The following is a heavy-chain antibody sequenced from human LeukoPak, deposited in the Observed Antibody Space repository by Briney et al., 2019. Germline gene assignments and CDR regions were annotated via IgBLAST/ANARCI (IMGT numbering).Heavy chain of an antibody. CDR3: AREDSSSWYSRYYFDY. Sequence: SQTLSLTCAISGDSVSSNSAAWNWIRQSPSRGLEWLGRTYYRSKWYNDYAVSVKSRITINPDTSKNQFSLQLNSVTPEDTAVYYCAREDSSSWYSRYYFDYWGRGTLVTVSS. CDR2: TYYRSKWYN. J-gene: IGHJ4*02. D-gene: IGHD6-13*01. CDR1: GDSVSSNSAA. V-gene: IGHV6-1*01.